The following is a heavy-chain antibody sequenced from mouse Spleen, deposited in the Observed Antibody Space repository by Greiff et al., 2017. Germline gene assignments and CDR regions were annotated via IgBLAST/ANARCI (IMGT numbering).Heavy chain of an antibody. Sequence: VKLVESGPGLVAPSQSLSITCTVSGFSLTSYGVHWVRQPPGKGLEWLGVIWAGGSTNYNSALMSRLSISKDNSKSQVFLKMNSLQTDDTAMYYCARDDGNDDAMDYWGQGTSVTVSS. CDR2: IWAGGST. J-gene: IGHJ4*01. CDR3: ARDDGNDDAMDY. CDR1: GFSLTSYG. D-gene: IGHD2-2*01. V-gene: IGHV2-9*02.